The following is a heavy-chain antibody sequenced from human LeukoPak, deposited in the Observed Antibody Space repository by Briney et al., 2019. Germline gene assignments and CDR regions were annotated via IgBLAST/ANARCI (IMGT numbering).Heavy chain of an antibody. Sequence: ASVKVSCKASGYTFTGYYMHWVRQAPGQGLERMGWINPNSGGTNYAQKFQGWVTMTRDTSISTAYMELSRLRSDDTAVYYCARGAWVSYYYDSSGHLVYWGQGTLVTVSS. CDR2: INPNSGGT. J-gene: IGHJ4*02. V-gene: IGHV1-2*04. CDR1: GYTFTGYY. CDR3: ARGAWVSYYYDSSGHLVY. D-gene: IGHD3-22*01.